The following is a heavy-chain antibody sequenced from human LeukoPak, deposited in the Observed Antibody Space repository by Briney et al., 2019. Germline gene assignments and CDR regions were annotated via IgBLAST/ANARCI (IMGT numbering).Heavy chain of an antibody. J-gene: IGHJ4*02. V-gene: IGHV1-69*13. D-gene: IGHD3-22*01. CDR1: GGTFSSYA. Sequence: ASAKVSCKASGGTFSSYAISWVRQAPGQGLEWMGGIIPIFGTANYAQKFQGRVTITADESTSTGYMKMISLRSEDTAVYYCARDITMITYWGQGTLVTVSS. CDR3: ARDITMITY. CDR2: IIPIFGTA.